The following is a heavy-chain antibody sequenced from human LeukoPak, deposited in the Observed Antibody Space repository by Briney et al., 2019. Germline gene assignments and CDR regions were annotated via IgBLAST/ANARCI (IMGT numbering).Heavy chain of an antibody. CDR1: GGTFSSYA. J-gene: IGHJ6*02. CDR3: ARDMTVTTEYYYYGMDV. V-gene: IGHV1-69*13. D-gene: IGHD4-11*01. Sequence: SVKVSCKASGGTFSSYAISWVRQAPGQGLEWMGGIIPIFGTANYAQKFQGRVTITADESTSTAYMELSSLRSEDTAVYYCARDMTVTTEYYYYGMDVWGQGTTVTVSS. CDR2: IIPIFGTA.